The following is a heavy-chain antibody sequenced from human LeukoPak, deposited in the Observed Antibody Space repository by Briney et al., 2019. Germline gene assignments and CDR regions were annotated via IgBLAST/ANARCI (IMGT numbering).Heavy chain of an antibody. CDR2: IKKDGTEK. CDR3: ARSRTSLGVVIMGAFDI. D-gene: IGHD3-3*01. CDR1: GFTFSNHW. J-gene: IGHJ3*02. Sequence: PGGSLRPSCSASGFTFSNHWMSWVRQAPGKGLEWVANIKKDGTEKNYVDSAKGRFTISRDSAKNSLSLEMNSLRAEDTAVYYCARSRTSLGVVIMGAFDIWGQGTMVTVSS. V-gene: IGHV3-7*01.